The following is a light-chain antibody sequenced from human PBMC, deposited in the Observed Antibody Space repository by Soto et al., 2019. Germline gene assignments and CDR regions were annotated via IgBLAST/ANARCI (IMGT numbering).Light chain of an antibody. V-gene: IGKV1-5*03. Sequence: DIQMTQSPSTLSASVGDRVTITCRASQSIGSWLAWYQQKPGKAPKLLIYKASSLECGVPSRFSGSGSGTELTLTISSLQPDDFATYYCQQYNTYWYTFGQGTKLEIK. J-gene: IGKJ2*01. CDR3: QQYNTYWYT. CDR1: QSIGSW. CDR2: KAS.